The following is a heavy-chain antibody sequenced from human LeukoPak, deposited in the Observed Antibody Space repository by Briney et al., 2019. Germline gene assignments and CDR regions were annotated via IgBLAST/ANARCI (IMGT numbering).Heavy chain of an antibody. CDR3: ARDQRGRVDY. V-gene: IGHV3-7*01. CDR1: GFTFSSYW. D-gene: IGHD3-10*01. Sequence: GGSLRLSCAASGFTFSSYWMTWVRQAPGKGLEWVANINQYESEKYYVDSVKGRFTISRDNAKNSLYLQMNSLRAEDTAVYYCARDQRGRVDYWGQGTLVTVSS. CDR2: INQYESEK. J-gene: IGHJ4*02.